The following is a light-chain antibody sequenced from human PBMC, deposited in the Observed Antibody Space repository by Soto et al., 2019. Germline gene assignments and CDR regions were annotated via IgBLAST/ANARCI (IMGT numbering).Light chain of an antibody. CDR3: LQDYVYPWT. Sequence: AIQVTQSPSSLSASVGDRVTISCRASQGIGNDLGWYQQKPGKAPKLLIYEASTLQTGVASRFSGSGSGTDFTLTISSLQPEDFATYYCLQDYVYPWTFGQGTTLEVK. CDR1: QGIGND. CDR2: EAS. J-gene: IGKJ1*01. V-gene: IGKV1-6*01.